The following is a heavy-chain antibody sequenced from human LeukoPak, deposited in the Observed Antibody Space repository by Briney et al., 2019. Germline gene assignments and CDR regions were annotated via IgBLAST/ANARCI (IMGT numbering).Heavy chain of an antibody. J-gene: IGHJ6*02. CDR2: IYSGGST. Sequence: GGSLRLSCAASGFTFDDYGMSWVRQAPGKGLEWVSVIYSGGSTYYADSVKGRFTISRDNSKNTLYLQMNSLRAEDTAVYYCARDFGSGWFYGMDVWGQGTTVTVSS. D-gene: IGHD6-19*01. CDR1: GFTFDDYG. V-gene: IGHV3-53*01. CDR3: ARDFGSGWFYGMDV.